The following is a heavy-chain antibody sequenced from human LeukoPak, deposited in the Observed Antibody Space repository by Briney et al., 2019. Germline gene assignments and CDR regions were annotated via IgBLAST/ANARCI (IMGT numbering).Heavy chain of an antibody. J-gene: IGHJ3*01. V-gene: IGHV1-2*02. CDR2: INPDSGGT. Sequence: EASVKVSCKASAYTFTDYYIHWVRQAPGQGLEWMGWINPDSGGTNYAQKFQGRVTVTTDRSSTTAYMELSSLKSDDTAVYYCARTVVVTAEHAFDVWGQGTMVTVSS. CDR1: AYTFTDYY. D-gene: IGHD2-21*02. CDR3: ARTVVVTAEHAFDV.